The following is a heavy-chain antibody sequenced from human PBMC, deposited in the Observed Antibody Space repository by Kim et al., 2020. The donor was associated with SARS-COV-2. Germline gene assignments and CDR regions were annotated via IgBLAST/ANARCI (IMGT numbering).Heavy chain of an antibody. V-gene: IGHV3-30*04. CDR2: ISYDGSNK. CDR1: GFTFSSYA. D-gene: IGHD3-9*01. Sequence: GGSLRLSCAASGFTFSSYAMHWVRQAPGKGLEWVAVISYDGSNKYYADSVKGRFTISRDNSKNTLYLQMNSLRAEDTAVYYCARGGYDILTGYYTRGPIPYYFDYWGQGTLVTVSS. CDR3: ARGGYDILTGYYTRGPIPYYFDY. J-gene: IGHJ4*02.